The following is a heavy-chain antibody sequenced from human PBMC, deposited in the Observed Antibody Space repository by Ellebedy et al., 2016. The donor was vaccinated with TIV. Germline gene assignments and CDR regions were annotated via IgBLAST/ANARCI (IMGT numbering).Heavy chain of an antibody. CDR3: ARDLHFAFDY. CDR2: ISGTGSSTT. J-gene: IGHJ4*02. Sequence: GESLKISCVASGFTFGSYAMSWVRQAPGKGLDWVSAISGTGSSTTHYADSVKGRFTISRDNARNSLYLQMNSLRAEDTAVYYCARDLHFAFDYWGRGTLVTVSS. V-gene: IGHV3-23*01. CDR1: GFTFGSYA.